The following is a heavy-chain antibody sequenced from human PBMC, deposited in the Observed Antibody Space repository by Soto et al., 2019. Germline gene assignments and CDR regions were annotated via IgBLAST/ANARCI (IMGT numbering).Heavy chain of an antibody. V-gene: IGHV1-2*04. Sequence: ASVKVSCKASGGTFSSYTISWVRQAPGQGLEWMGWINPNSGGTNYAQKFQGWVTMTRDTSISTAYMELSRLRSDDTAVYYCARSIAARHYYYYYYMDVWGKGTTVTVSS. J-gene: IGHJ6*03. CDR2: INPNSGGT. CDR1: GGTFSSYT. D-gene: IGHD6-6*01. CDR3: ARSIAARHYYYYYYMDV.